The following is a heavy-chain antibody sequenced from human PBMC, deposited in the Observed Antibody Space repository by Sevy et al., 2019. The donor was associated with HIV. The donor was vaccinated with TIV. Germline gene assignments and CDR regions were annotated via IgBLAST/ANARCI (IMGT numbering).Heavy chain of an antibody. J-gene: IGHJ3*01. V-gene: IGHV3-23*01. CDR3: AKALNPALESMIEVIFRTLKGFDV. D-gene: IGHD3-22*01. CDR1: GFTFNTHA. CDR2: ISATGSST. Sequence: GGSLRLSCAASGFTFNTHAMNWVRQAPGKGLEWVSVISATGSSTYDADSVKGRFTISRDNSKNTLDLQMNSLTADDPAVYYCAKALNPALESMIEVIFRTLKGFDVWGQGTMVTVSS.